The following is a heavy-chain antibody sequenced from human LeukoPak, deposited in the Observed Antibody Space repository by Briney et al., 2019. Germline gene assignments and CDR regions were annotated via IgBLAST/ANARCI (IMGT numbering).Heavy chain of an antibody. CDR2: IRYDGSNK. CDR3: AKDRRELARTVFDY. CDR1: GFTFSSYG. V-gene: IGHV3-30*02. D-gene: IGHD1-26*01. J-gene: IGHJ4*02. Sequence: GGSLRLSCAASGFTFSSYGMHWVRQAPGKWLEWVAFIRYDGSNKYYADSVKGRFTISRDNSKNTLYLQMNSLRAEDTAVYYCAKDRRELARTVFDYWGQGALVTVSS.